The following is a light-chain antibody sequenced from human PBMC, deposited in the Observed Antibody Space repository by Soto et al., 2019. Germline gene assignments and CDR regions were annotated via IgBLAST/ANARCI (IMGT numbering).Light chain of an antibody. V-gene: IGKV1-39*01. CDR1: QSINSY. CDR2: AAS. Sequence: DIQMTQSPSSLSASVGDRVTITCRASQSINSYLNWYQHRPGKAPNLLIYAASSLHGGVPSRFSGSGSGTHFTLTISSLQPEDFAIYYCQQSYSTPTFGQGTRLEI. J-gene: IGKJ5*01. CDR3: QQSYSTPT.